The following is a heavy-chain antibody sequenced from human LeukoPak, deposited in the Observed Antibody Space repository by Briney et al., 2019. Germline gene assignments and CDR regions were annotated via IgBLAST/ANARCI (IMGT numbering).Heavy chain of an antibody. J-gene: IGHJ6*03. CDR1: GSTFTSYG. CDR2: TSAYNSNT. D-gene: IGHD6-19*01. Sequence: ASVTLSCKASGSTFTSYGISWVRQPPAQGLKWKGWTSAYNSNTNYAQKLQGRVTMTTHTSTSTAYMELRSLRSDDTAVYYCARPSSGWYNLGYYYYMDVWGKGTTVTLCS. V-gene: IGHV1-18*01. CDR3: ARPSSGWYNLGYYYYMDV.